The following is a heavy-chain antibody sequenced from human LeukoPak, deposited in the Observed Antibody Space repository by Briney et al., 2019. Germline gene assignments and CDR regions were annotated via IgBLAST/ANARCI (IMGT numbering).Heavy chain of an antibody. Sequence: GESLKIYCKGSGHAFNNYWIAWVRQMPGKGLEWMEIIYPGDSDTRYGPSFQGQVTISADKSISTAYLQWSSLKASDTAMYYCARRATGFDYWGQGTLVTVSS. V-gene: IGHV5-51*01. CDR2: IYPGDSDT. D-gene: IGHD5-12*01. CDR3: ARRATGFDY. CDR1: GHAFNNYW. J-gene: IGHJ4*02.